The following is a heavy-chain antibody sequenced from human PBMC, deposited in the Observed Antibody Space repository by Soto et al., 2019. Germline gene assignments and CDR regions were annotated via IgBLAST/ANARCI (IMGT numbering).Heavy chain of an antibody. V-gene: IGHV3-33*01. CDR2: IWYDGSNK. Sequence: GGSLRLSCAASGFTFSSYGMHWVRQAPGKGLEWVAVIWYDGSNKYYADSVKGRFTISRDNSKNTLYLQMNSLRAEDTAVYYCARVGYNWKYYFDYWGQGTLVTVSS. CDR1: GFTFSSYG. D-gene: IGHD1-20*01. J-gene: IGHJ4*02. CDR3: ARVGYNWKYYFDY.